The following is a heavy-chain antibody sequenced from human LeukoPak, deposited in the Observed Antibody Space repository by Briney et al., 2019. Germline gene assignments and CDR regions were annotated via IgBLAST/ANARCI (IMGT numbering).Heavy chain of an antibody. CDR1: GGTFSSYA. V-gene: IGHV1-69*05. CDR3: ARDFTVIDPHAFDI. CDR2: IIPIFGTA. D-gene: IGHD4-11*01. J-gene: IGHJ3*02. Sequence: SVKVSCKASGGTFSSYAISWVRQAPGQGLEWMGGIIPIFGTANYAQKFQGRVTITTDESTSTAYMELSSLRSEDTAVYYCARDFTVIDPHAFDIWGQGTMVTVSS.